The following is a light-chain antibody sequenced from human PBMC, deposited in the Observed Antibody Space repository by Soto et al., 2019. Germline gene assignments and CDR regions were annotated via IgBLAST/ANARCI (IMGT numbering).Light chain of an antibody. Sequence: IEMTQSPATLSMSLGERATISCRASQSLNRDLAWYQQKPGKSPRLLIFAASTMATGIPARFSGSGSGTKFTLTIASLQPDDCALYYCQQYNTWPGTFGQGTKVDIK. V-gene: IGKV3-15*01. CDR1: QSLNRD. CDR2: AAS. CDR3: QQYNTWPGT. J-gene: IGKJ1*01.